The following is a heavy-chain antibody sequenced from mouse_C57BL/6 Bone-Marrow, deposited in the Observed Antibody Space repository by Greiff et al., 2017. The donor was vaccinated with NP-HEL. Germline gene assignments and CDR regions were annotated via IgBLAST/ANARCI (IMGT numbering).Heavy chain of an antibody. D-gene: IGHD1-1*01. CDR1: GFSLSTFGMG. CDR3: ARHYYYGSSPWFAY. J-gene: IGHJ3*01. V-gene: IGHV8-8*01. Sequence: QVTLKESGPGILQPSQTLSLTCSFSGFSLSTFGMGVGWIRQPSGKGLEWLAHIWWDDDKYYNPALKSRPTISKDTSKNQVFLTIANVDTADTATYYCARHYYYGSSPWFAYWGQGTLLTVSA. CDR2: IWWDDDK.